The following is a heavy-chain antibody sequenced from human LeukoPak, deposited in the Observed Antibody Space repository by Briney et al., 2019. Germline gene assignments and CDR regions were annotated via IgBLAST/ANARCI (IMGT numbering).Heavy chain of an antibody. Sequence: GASVKVSCKASGFPFTAYYMHWVRQAPGQGLEWMGWINPNSGGTNYAQKFQGRVTMTRDTSISTAYMELSRLRSDDTAVYYCARDIVVVPAAIPYFDYWGQGTLVTVSS. D-gene: IGHD2-2*01. CDR1: GFPFTAYY. V-gene: IGHV1-2*02. CDR2: INPNSGGT. J-gene: IGHJ4*02. CDR3: ARDIVVVPAAIPYFDY.